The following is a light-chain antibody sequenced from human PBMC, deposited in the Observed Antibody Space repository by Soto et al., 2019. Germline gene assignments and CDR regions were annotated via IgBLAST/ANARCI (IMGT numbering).Light chain of an antibody. CDR3: QQRSNWPPIT. V-gene: IGKV3-11*01. Sequence: EIVLTQSPATLSLSPGQRATLSCRASQSVSSYLDWYQQKPGQAPRLLIYDASNRATGIPARFSGSGSGTDFTLTISSLEHEDFAVYYCQQRSNWPPITFGQGTRLEIK. J-gene: IGKJ5*01. CDR2: DAS. CDR1: QSVSSY.